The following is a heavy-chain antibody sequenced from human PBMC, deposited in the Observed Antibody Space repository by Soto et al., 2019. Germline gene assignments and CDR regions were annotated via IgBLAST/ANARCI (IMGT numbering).Heavy chain of an antibody. CDR2: INYSGST. D-gene: IGHD2-2*01. Sequence: ASETLSLTCAVYGGSFSGYYWSWIRQPPGKGLEWIGRINYSGSTNYNPPLKSRVTISVDTSKNQFSLKLSSVTAADTAVYYCARHCSSTSCYDYWGQGTLVTVSS. CDR3: ARHCSSTSCYDY. CDR1: GGSFSGYY. V-gene: IGHV4-34*01. J-gene: IGHJ4*02.